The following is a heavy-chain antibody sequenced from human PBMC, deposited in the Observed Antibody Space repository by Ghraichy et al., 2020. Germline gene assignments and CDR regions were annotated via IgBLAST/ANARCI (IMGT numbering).Heavy chain of an antibody. CDR1: GFTFSTYS. V-gene: IGHV3-30-3*01. D-gene: IGHD6-13*01. CDR3: ARDIKSSSWSYYFYAMDV. J-gene: IGHJ6*02. CDR2: VSHDGLSK. Sequence: GGSPRLSCAASGFTFSTYSMHWVRQAPGKGLEWVAVVSHDGLSKYYADSVKGRFTISRDNSKNTLYLQMNSLRAEDTAVYFCARDIKSSSWSYYFYAMDVWGQGTT.